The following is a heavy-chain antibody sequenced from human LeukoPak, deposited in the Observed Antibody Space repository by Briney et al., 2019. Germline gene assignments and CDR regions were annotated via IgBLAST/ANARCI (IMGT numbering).Heavy chain of an antibody. CDR2: ISSSSSYI. V-gene: IGHV3-21*01. Sequence: PGGSLRLSCAASGFTFSSYSMNWVRQAPGKGLEWVSFISSSSSYIYYADSVKGRFTISRDNAKNSLYLQMNSLRAEDTAVYYCARDRSSYDILTGYYNPRFDYWGQGTLVTVSS. D-gene: IGHD3-9*01. CDR3: ARDRSSYDILTGYYNPRFDY. J-gene: IGHJ4*02. CDR1: GFTFSSYS.